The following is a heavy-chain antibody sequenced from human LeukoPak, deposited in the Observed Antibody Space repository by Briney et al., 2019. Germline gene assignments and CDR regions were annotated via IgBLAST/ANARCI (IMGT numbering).Heavy chain of an antibody. CDR2: IYYSGST. V-gene: IGHV4-39*01. CDR1: GGSMSSTSY. J-gene: IGHJ4*02. CDR3: ARHEGMVAASFDY. Sequence: SETLSLTCTVSGGSMSSTSYWGWIRQPPGKGLEWIGSIYYSGSTYYHPSLQSRVTISVDTSNNLFSLKLTSVTAADTAVYYCARHEGMVAASFDYCGQGTLVTVSS. D-gene: IGHD2-15*01.